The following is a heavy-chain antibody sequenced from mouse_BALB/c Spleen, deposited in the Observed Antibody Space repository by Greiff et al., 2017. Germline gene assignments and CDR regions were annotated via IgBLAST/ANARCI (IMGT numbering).Heavy chain of an antibody. CDR2: ISSGGST. Sequence: EVKLMESGGGLVKPGGSLKLSCAASGFTFSSYAMSWVRQTPEKRLEWVASISSGGSTYYPDSVKGRFTISRDNARNILYLQMSSLRSEDTAMYYCARGQNYGSSPFAYWGQGTLVTVSA. D-gene: IGHD1-1*01. CDR1: GFTFSSYA. V-gene: IGHV5-6-5*01. J-gene: IGHJ3*01. CDR3: ARGQNYGSSPFAY.